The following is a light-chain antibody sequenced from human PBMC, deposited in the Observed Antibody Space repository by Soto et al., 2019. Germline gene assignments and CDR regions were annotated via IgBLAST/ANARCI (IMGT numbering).Light chain of an antibody. CDR1: SSDVGSNIL. CDR2: EGS. Sequence: QSVLTQPASVSGSPGQSITISCTGTSSDVGSNILVSWYQQHPGKAPRLMIYEGSKRPSGVSNRFSGSRSANTASLASSGLQDDDESEYHCSAYGGSTLVFGGGTKVTVL. CDR3: SAYGGSTLV. V-gene: IGLV2-23*01. J-gene: IGLJ3*02.